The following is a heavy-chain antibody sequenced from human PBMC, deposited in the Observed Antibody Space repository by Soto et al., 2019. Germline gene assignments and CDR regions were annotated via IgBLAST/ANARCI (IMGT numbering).Heavy chain of an antibody. Sequence: QVQLVQSGAEVKKPGASVKVSCKASGYTFTTYVMHWVRQAPGQRLEWMGWINAGNGNTKYSQKFQGRVTITRDTSASTAYMELSSPRSEDTAVYYCARVQDCSGGSCYSYYYYAMDVWGQGTTVTVSS. CDR3: ARVQDCSGGSCYSYYYYAMDV. D-gene: IGHD2-15*01. J-gene: IGHJ6*02. CDR1: GYTFTTYV. V-gene: IGHV1-3*01. CDR2: INAGNGNT.